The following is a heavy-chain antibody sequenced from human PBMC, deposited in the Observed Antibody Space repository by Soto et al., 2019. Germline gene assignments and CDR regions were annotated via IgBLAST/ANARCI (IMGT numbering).Heavy chain of an antibody. Sequence: GGSLRLSCTASGFTFGDYAMSWVRQAPGKGLEWVGFISSKAYGGTTEYAASVKGRFTISRDDSKSIAYLQMNSLKTEDTAVYYCTSLYSSPDDYWGQGTLVTVSS. CDR2: ISSKAYGGTT. J-gene: IGHJ4*02. V-gene: IGHV3-49*04. CDR3: TSLYSSPDDY. D-gene: IGHD6-13*01. CDR1: GFTFGDYA.